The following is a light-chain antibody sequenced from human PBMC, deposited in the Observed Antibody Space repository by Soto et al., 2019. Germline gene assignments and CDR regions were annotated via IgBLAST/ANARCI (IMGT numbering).Light chain of an antibody. J-gene: IGKJ1*01. CDR2: DAS. V-gene: IGKV3-11*01. CDR1: QSVRRY. Sequence: PGERATLSCRASQSVRRYLAWYQQKPGQAPRLVIFDASNRATGIPARFSGSGSGTDFTLIISDLEPEDFAVYYCQQRSNWPPTWTFGQGTNVEI. CDR3: QQRSNWPPTWT.